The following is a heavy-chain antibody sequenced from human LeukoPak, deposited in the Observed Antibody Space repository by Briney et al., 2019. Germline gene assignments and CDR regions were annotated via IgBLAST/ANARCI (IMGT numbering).Heavy chain of an antibody. Sequence: SETLSLTCTVSGGSISSYYWSWIRQPAGKGLEWIGRINTSGSTNNNLSLKSRVTMSVDTSKNQFSLKLSSVTAADTAVYYCARGRPFDAFDIWGQGTMVTVSS. CDR3: ARGRPFDAFDI. CDR1: GGSISSYY. J-gene: IGHJ3*02. V-gene: IGHV4-4*07. D-gene: IGHD2-15*01. CDR2: INTSGST.